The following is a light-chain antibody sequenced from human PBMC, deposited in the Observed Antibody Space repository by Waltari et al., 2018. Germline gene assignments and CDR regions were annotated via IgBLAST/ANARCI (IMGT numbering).Light chain of an antibody. Sequence: QSVLTQPPSASVTPGQRVTISCSGSSSNIGSNYVYWYQQRPGPAPKLLIYRNNQRPSGAPDRFSGSKSGTSASLAISGLRSEDEADYYCAAWDDSLSGYVVFGGGTKLTVL. J-gene: IGLJ2*01. CDR2: RNN. CDR3: AAWDDSLSGYVV. V-gene: IGLV1-47*01. CDR1: SSNIGSNY.